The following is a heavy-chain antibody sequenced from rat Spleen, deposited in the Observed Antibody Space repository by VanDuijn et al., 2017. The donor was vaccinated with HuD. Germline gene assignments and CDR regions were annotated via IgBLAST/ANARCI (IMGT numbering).Heavy chain of an antibody. Sequence: EVQLVESGGGLVQPGRSMKLSCAASGFIFSDFYMAWVRQAPAKGLEWVASISYDGGSTYYRDSGKGRFTISRDNAKSSLYLQMNSLRSEETATDYFARLWDSWGQGVMVTVSS. D-gene: IGHD3-2*01. V-gene: IGHV5-20*01. CDR3: ARLWDS. CDR2: ISYDGGST. J-gene: IGHJ2*01. CDR1: GFIFSDFY.